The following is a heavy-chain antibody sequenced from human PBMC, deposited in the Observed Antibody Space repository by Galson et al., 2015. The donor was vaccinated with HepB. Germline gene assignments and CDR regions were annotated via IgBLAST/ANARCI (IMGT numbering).Heavy chain of an antibody. CDR2: ISAYNGNT. Sequence: SVKVSCKASGYTFTSYGISWVRQAPGQGLEWMGWISAYNGNTNYAQKLQGRVTMTTDTSTSTAYMELKSLRSDDTAVYYCARDRARRYYDSSGYYDYWGQGTLVTVSS. J-gene: IGHJ4*02. D-gene: IGHD3-22*01. V-gene: IGHV1-18*04. CDR1: GYTFTSYG. CDR3: ARDRARRYYDSSGYYDY.